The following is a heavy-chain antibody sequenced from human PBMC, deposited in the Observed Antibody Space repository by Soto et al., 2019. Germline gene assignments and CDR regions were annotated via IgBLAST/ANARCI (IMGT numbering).Heavy chain of an antibody. CDR3: ARASGSSYWFDP. V-gene: IGHV1-3*01. CDR1: GYTFTSYA. CDR2: INAGNGNT. Sequence: VSVKVSCKASGYTFTSYAMHWVRQAPGQRLEWMGWINAGNGNTKYSQKFQGRVTMTTDTSTSTAYMELRSLRSDDTAVYYCARASGSSYWFDPWGQGTLVTVSS. D-gene: IGHD1-26*01. J-gene: IGHJ5*02.